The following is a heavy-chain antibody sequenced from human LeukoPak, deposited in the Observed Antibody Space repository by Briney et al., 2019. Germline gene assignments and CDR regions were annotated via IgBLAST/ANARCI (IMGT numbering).Heavy chain of an antibody. V-gene: IGHV3-30*03. J-gene: IGHJ4*02. CDR1: GFTFNKYA. CDR3: ARTDYYDKSIDY. D-gene: IGHD3-22*01. Sequence: GGSLRLSCAASGFTFNKYAMHWVRQAPGKGLEWVTIISYDGSDKYYEDSVKGRFTISRDNSKNTLFLQMNSLRTEDTAVYYCARTDYYDKSIDYWGQGTLVTVSS. CDR2: ISYDGSDK.